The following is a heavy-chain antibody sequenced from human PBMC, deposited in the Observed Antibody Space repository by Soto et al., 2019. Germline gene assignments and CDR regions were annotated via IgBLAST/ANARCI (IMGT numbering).Heavy chain of an antibody. Sequence: ASVKVSCKASGYTFTGYYMHWVRQAPGQGLEWMGWINPNSGGTNYAQKFQGWVTMTRDTSISTAYMELSRLRSDDTAVYYCARCSSSNTTCFDYWGQGTLVTVSS. V-gene: IGHV1-2*04. CDR3: ARCSSSNTTCFDY. D-gene: IGHD6-13*01. J-gene: IGHJ4*02. CDR1: GYTFTGYY. CDR2: INPNSGGT.